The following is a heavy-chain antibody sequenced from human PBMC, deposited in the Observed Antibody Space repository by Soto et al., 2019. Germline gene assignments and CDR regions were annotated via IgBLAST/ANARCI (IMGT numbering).Heavy chain of an antibody. J-gene: IGHJ4*02. CDR3: ARLRAEKWSSGWYFDY. CDR2: IYPGDSDT. Sequence: GESLKISCKGSVYSFTSYWIGWVRQMPGKGLEWMGIIYPGDSDTRYSPSFQGQVTISADKSISTAYLQWSSLKASDTAMYYCARLRAEKWSSGWYFDYWGQGTLVTVSS. CDR1: VYSFTSYW. D-gene: IGHD6-19*01. V-gene: IGHV5-51*01.